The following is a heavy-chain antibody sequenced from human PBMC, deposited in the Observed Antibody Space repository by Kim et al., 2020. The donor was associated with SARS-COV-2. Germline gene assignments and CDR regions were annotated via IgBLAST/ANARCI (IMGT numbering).Heavy chain of an antibody. J-gene: IGHJ4*02. CDR3: AKDRRVAVAGGIDY. Sequence: GGSLRLSCAASGFTFDDYAMHWVRQAPGKGLEWVSGISWNSGSIGYADSVKGRFTISRDNAKNSLYLQMNSLRAEDTALYYCAKDRRVAVAGGIDYWGQGTLVTVSS. CDR2: ISWNSGSI. CDR1: GFTFDDYA. D-gene: IGHD6-19*01. V-gene: IGHV3-9*01.